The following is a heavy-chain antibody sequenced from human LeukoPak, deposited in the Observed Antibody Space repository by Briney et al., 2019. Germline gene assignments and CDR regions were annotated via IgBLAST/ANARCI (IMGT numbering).Heavy chain of an antibody. CDR1: GFTFSSHS. CDR2: IGGRSSSF. J-gene: IGHJ3*02. D-gene: IGHD1-26*01. V-gene: IGHV3-21*01. Sequence: PGGSLRLSCAASGFTFSSHSMNWVRQPPRKGLEWVSSIGGRSSSFYYADSVKGRFTISRDNAKNSLYLQMNSLRAEDTAVYYCVRESGGTYYEAFDIWGQGTMVSVSS. CDR3: VRESGGTYYEAFDI.